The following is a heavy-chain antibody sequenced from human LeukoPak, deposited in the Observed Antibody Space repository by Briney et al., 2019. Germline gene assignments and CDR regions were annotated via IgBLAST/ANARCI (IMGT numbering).Heavy chain of an antibody. CDR1: GFTFSSYA. CDR2: ISGSGGTT. V-gene: IGHV3-23*01. D-gene: IGHD2-2*01. J-gene: IGHJ4*02. Sequence: PGGSLRLSCVASGFTFSSYAVSWVRQAPGRRLEWVSDISGSGGTTDYADSVKGRFTISRDNSKNTLYLQMNSLRAEDTAVYYCARGLVPAAAGYYFDYWGQGTLVTVSS. CDR3: ARGLVPAAAGYYFDY.